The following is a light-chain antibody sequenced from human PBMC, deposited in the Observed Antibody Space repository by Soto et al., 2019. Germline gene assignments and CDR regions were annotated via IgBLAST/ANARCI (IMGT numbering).Light chain of an antibody. Sequence: QSALTQPASVSGSPGQSITISCTGTNSDVGAYNYVSWYQQHPGKAPKLMIFEVSDRPSGVSNRFSGSKSGNTASLTISGLQAEDEADYFCSSYTTTRTLWVFGGGTQLTVL. CDR3: SSYTTTRTLWV. J-gene: IGLJ7*01. CDR2: EVS. CDR1: NSDVGAYNY. V-gene: IGLV2-14*01.